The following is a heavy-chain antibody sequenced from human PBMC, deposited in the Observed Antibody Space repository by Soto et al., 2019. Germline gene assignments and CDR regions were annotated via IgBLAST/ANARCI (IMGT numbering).Heavy chain of an antibody. CDR1: GFTFSSYG. J-gene: IGHJ6*03. D-gene: IGHD5-12*01. Sequence: PGGSLRLSCAASGFTFSSYGMHWVRQAPGKGLEWVAVIWYDGSNKYYADSVKGRFTISRDNSKNTLYLQMNSLRAEDTAVYYCARDQVATISGPHSSGYYYYYYMDVWGKGTTVTVSS. CDR3: ARDQVATISGPHSSGYYYYYYMDV. V-gene: IGHV3-33*01. CDR2: IWYDGSNK.